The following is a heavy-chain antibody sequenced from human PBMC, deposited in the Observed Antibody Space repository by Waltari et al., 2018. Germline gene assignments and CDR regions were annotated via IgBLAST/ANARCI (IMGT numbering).Heavy chain of an antibody. CDR1: GGSISSSSYY. J-gene: IGHJ5*02. V-gene: IGHV4-39*07. D-gene: IGHD3-3*01. CDR2: IYYSGST. Sequence: QLQLQESGPGLVKPSETLSLTCTVSGGSISSSSYYWGWIRQPPGKGLEWIGSIYYSGSTYYNPSLKSRVTISVDTSKNQFSLKLSSVTAADTAVYYCARDRNDFWSGYYTWWFDPWGQGTLVTVSS. CDR3: ARDRNDFWSGYYTWWFDP.